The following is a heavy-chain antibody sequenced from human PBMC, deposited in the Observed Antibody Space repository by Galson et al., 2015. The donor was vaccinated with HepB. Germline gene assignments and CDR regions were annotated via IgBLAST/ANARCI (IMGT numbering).Heavy chain of an antibody. J-gene: IGHJ6*02. CDR3: VKRHCSSGNCYGDSYAMDV. Sequence: SLRLSCAASGFTFRSYAMSWVRQAPGKGLEWVSGISATGASTYYADSVKGRFTITRDNSKNTLYVQMNSLRVEDTAVYYCVKRHCSSGNCYGDSYAMDVWGQGTTVTVSS. D-gene: IGHD2-15*01. CDR2: ISATGAST. V-gene: IGHV3-23*01. CDR1: GFTFRSYA.